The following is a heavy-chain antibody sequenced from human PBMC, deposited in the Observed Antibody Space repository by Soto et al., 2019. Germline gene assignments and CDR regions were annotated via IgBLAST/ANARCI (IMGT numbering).Heavy chain of an antibody. V-gene: IGHV3-74*01. CDR1: GFTFSTYW. J-gene: IGHJ6*04. D-gene: IGHD2-2*01. CDR2: INSDGSTT. CDR3: ARYAYYGMGV. Sequence: PGGSLRLSCAASGFTFSTYWMHWVRQAPGKGLVWVSRINSDGSTTNYADSVKGRFTISRDNAKNTLYLQMNSLRAEDTAVYYCARYAYYGMGVWGKGPTFTVSS.